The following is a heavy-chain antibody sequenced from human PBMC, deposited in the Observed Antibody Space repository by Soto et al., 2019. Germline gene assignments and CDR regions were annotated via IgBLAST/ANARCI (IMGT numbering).Heavy chain of an antibody. CDR2: IGTRGKTK. Sequence: QVQLVESGGGLVKPGGSLRLSCATSGFTFSDYYMSWIRQAPGKGLEWVSYIGTRGKTKYYADSVRGRFTISRDNAKNSLYLQMNSLRADDTAVYYCARDGTEYYGEYYDYWGQGIPVTVSS. CDR1: GFTFSDYY. D-gene: IGHD4-17*01. J-gene: IGHJ4*02. V-gene: IGHV3-11*01. CDR3: ARDGTEYYGEYYDY.